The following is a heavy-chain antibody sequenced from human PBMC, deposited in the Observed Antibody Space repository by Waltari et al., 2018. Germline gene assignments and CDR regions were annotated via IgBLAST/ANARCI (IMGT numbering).Heavy chain of an antibody. V-gene: IGHV3-23*04. CDR1: GFTFSSYA. Sequence: EVQLVGSGGGLVQPGGSLRLSCAASGFTFSSYAMRWVRRAPGKGLEWVSAISGSGGSTYYADSVKGRFTISRDNSKNTLYLQMNSLRAEDTAVYYCAKDGWYSSGWYSSYFDYWGQGTLVTVSS. D-gene: IGHD6-19*01. CDR2: ISGSGGST. CDR3: AKDGWYSSGWYSSYFDY. J-gene: IGHJ4*02.